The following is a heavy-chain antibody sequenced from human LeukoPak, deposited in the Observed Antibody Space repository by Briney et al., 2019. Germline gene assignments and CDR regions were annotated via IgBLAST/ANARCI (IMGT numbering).Heavy chain of an antibody. V-gene: IGHV1-3*03. D-gene: IGHD4-17*01. Sequence: ASVKVSCKASGYTFTNYAMHWVRQAPGQRLEWMGWINTGNGNTKYSQEFQGRVTITADKSTSTAYMELSSLRSEDTAVYYCAHSTVTTRFDPWGQGTLVTVSS. J-gene: IGHJ5*02. CDR3: AHSTVTTRFDP. CDR2: INTGNGNT. CDR1: GYTFTNYA.